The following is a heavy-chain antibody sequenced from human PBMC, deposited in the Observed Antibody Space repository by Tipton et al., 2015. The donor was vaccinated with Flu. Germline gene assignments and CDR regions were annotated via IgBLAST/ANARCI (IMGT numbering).Heavy chain of an antibody. J-gene: IGHJ4*02. Sequence: SLRLSCAASGFTVSSNYMSWVRQAPGKGLEWVSVIYSGGSTYYADSVKGRFTISRDTPKNTLYLHINSLRAEDTAVYYCSRESYGGNSESFDYWGQGTLVTVSS. CDR3: SRESYGGNSESFDY. D-gene: IGHD4-23*01. V-gene: IGHV3-53*01. CDR1: GFTVSSNY. CDR2: IYSGGST.